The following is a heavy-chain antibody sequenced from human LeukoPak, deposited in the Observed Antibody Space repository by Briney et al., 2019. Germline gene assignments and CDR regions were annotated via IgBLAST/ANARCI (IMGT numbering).Heavy chain of an antibody. D-gene: IGHD5-18*01. J-gene: IGHJ4*02. V-gene: IGHV1-18*03. CDR3: AREDSATVDY. CDR1: GYTFSTYG. Sequence: ASVKVSCKASGYTFSTYGITWVRPAPGQGLEWMGWLSANTGNTNYAQRLQGRVTMTTDTPTSTAYMELRSLRSDDMAVYYCAREDSATVDYWGQGTLVTVSS. CDR2: LSANTGNT.